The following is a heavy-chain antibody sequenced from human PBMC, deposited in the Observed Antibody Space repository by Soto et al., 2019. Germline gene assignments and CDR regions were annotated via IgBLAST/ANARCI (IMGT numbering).Heavy chain of an antibody. V-gene: IGHV4-39*01. CDR2: IYYSGST. Sequence: PSETLSLTCTVSGGSISSSSYYWGWIRQPPGKGLEWVGSIYYSGSTYYNPSLKSRVTISVDTSKNQFSLKLSSVTAADTAVYYCARHRIAAHGWFDPWGQGTLVTVSS. J-gene: IGHJ5*02. D-gene: IGHD6-13*01. CDR1: GGSISSSSYY. CDR3: ARHRIAAHGWFDP.